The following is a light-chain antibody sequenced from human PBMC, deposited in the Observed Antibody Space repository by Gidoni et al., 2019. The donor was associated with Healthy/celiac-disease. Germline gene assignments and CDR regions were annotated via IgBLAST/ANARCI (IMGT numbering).Light chain of an antibody. CDR1: QSVSSN. CDR3: QRYNNWPYT. CDR2: GAS. V-gene: IGKV3-15*01. Sequence: EIVMTHSPATLSVSPGERATPSCRASQSVSSNLAWYQQKPGQAPRLLIYGASTRATGIPARFSGSGSGTEFTLTISSLQSEDFAVYYCQRYNNWPYTFGQGTKLEIK. J-gene: IGKJ2*01.